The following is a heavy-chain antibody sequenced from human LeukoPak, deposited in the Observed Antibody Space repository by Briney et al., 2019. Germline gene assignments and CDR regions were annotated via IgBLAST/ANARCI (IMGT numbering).Heavy chain of an antibody. V-gene: IGHV3-23*01. D-gene: IGHD6-19*01. CDR3: ARRRDSSGWYFDS. CDR1: GFTFRSHA. CDR2: INNNGDSP. Sequence: GGSLRLSCVGSGFTFRSHAMSWVRQAPEKGLEFVSGINNNGDSPYYADSVKGRFTISRDNSNNTLYLQMNSLRAEDTAIYYCARRRDSSGWYFDSWGQGTLVAVPS. J-gene: IGHJ4*02.